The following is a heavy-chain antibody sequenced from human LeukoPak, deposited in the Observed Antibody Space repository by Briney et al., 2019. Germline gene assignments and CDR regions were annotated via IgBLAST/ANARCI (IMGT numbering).Heavy chain of an antibody. V-gene: IGHV5-51*01. CDR2: MYPGDSDT. D-gene: IGHD3-16*01. CDR1: GYSFNSYL. CDR3: ARLLGPSDRYYFEY. Sequence: GESLEISCKASGYSFNSYLIGWVRQMPGKGLQWMPIMYPGDSDTKYSPSFQGQVTISADKSITTAYLQWSSLKASDTAMYYCARLLGPSDRYYFEYWGQGTLVTVSS. J-gene: IGHJ4*02.